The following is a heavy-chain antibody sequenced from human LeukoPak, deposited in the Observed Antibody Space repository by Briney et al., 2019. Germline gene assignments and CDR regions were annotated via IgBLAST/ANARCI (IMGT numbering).Heavy chain of an antibody. CDR1: GFTFSSYA. J-gene: IGHJ4*02. Sequence: PGGSLRLSCAASGFTFSSYAMTWVRQAPGKGLEWVSAISSSGDTYYAGSVKGRFTISRDNSKNTLYLQMNSLRAEDTAVYYCARDRSSGWYYFDYWGQGTLVTVSS. CDR3: ARDRSSGWYYFDY. D-gene: IGHD6-19*01. CDR2: ISSSGDT. V-gene: IGHV3-23*01.